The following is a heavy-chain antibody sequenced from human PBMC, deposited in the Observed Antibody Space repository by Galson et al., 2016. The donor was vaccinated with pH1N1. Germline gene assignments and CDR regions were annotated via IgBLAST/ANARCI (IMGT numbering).Heavy chain of an antibody. CDR2: ISGYNGNT. V-gene: IGHV1-18*01. CDR1: GYMFTSYG. J-gene: IGHJ5*02. CDR3: ARLSGSRWLDL. Sequence: SVKVSCKASGYMFTSYGITWVRQAPGQGLEWMGSISGYNGNTNYAQKFRGRLTMTTDTSTTTAYMELRSLRSDDTAFYYCARLSGSRWLDLWGQGTLVTVSS. D-gene: IGHD3-10*01.